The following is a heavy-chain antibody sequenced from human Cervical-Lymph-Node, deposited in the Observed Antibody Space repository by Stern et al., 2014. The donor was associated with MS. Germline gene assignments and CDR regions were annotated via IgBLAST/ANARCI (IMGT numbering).Heavy chain of an antibody. CDR3: ARDRGSHSDY. Sequence: VQLVESGAEVKKPGASVKVSCKASGYSFTAYFIHWVRHAPGQGLEWMGWISTDTGGANYAQRFQGRVTMTRDTSISTTYMELSRLRSDDTAVYYCARDRGSHSDYWGQGTLVTVSS. D-gene: IGHD1-26*01. J-gene: IGHJ4*02. V-gene: IGHV1-2*02. CDR2: ISTDTGGA. CDR1: GYSFTAYF.